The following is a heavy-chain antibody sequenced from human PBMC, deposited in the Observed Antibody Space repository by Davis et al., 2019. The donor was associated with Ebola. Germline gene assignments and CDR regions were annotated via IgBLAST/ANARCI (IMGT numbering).Heavy chain of an antibody. V-gene: IGHV2-70*16. CDR2: IDWDDDK. CDR3: ARMNSARGYYFDY. D-gene: IGHD6-25*01. J-gene: IGHJ4*02. Sequence: TLSLTCAVYGGSFSGYYWSWIRQPPGKALEWLARIDWDDDKFYSTSLKTRLTISKDTSKNQVVLTMTNMDPVDTATYYCARMNSARGYYFDYWGQGTLVTVSS. CDR1: GGSFSGYY.